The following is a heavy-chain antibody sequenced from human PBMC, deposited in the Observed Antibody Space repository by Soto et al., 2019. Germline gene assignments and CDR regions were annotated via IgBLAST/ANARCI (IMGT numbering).Heavy chain of an antibody. D-gene: IGHD2-2*01. CDR1: GFTFSNAW. V-gene: IGHV3-15*01. Sequence: PGGSLRLSCAASGFTFSNAWMSWVRQAPGKGLEWVGRIKSKTDGGTTDYAAPVKGRFTISRDDSKNTLYLQMNSLKTEDTAVYYCTTGCSSTSCYGGLVYYYYYMDVWGKGTTVTVSS. CDR2: IKSKTDGGTT. CDR3: TTGCSSTSCYGGLVYYYYYMDV. J-gene: IGHJ6*03.